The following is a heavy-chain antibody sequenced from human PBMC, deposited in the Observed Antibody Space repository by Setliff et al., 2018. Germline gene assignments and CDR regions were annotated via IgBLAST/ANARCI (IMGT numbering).Heavy chain of an antibody. J-gene: IGHJ4*02. V-gene: IGHV4-59*01. D-gene: IGHD5-18*01. Sequence: SETLSLTCNVSGDSISSTYHWGWIRQSPGKGLEWIGHIYKNGNTYYSPSLKSRITISVDTSKNQFSLKLTSVTAADTAVYYCARAGNTAMGGDYWGQGTLVTVSS. CDR3: ARAGNTAMGGDY. CDR2: IYKNGNT. CDR1: GDSISSTYH.